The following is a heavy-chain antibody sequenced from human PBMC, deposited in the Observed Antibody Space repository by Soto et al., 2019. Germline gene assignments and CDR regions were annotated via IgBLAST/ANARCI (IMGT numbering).Heavy chain of an antibody. CDR3: AKDGRAPDYYDSSGYYNY. J-gene: IGHJ4*02. V-gene: IGHV3-23*01. Sequence: GWSLRLSCAASGFTFSSYAMSWVRQAPGKGLEWVSAISGSGGSTYYADSVKSRFTISRDNSKNTLYLQMNSLRAEDTAVYYCAKDGRAPDYYDSSGYYNYWGQRTLVTVSS. D-gene: IGHD3-22*01. CDR2: ISGSGGST. CDR1: GFTFSSYA.